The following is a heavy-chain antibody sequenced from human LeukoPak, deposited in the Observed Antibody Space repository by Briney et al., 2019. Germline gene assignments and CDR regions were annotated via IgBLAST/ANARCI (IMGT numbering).Heavy chain of an antibody. Sequence: GGSLRLSCAASGFSCSIYGRHWVRQAPGKGLAWVAVISEDGKNKYYAGSVKGRITISRDNSRNTVHLQMNSLRGGDTAEYYCAKDRETTASGTFDHWGQGTLVTVSS. J-gene: IGHJ4*02. V-gene: IGHV3-30*18. CDR3: AKDRETTASGTFDH. CDR2: ISEDGKNK. CDR1: GFSCSIYG. D-gene: IGHD6-13*01.